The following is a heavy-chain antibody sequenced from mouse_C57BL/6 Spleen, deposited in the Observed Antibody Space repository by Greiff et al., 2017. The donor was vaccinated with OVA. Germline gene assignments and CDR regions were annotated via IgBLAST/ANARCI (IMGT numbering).Heavy chain of an antibody. V-gene: IGHV1-80*01. CDR3: ARFGTAQATFDY. Sequence: QVQLQQSGAELVKPGASVKISCKASGYAFSSYWMNWVKQRPGKGLEWIGQIYPGDGDTNYNGKFKGKATLTADKASSTAYMQLSSLTSEDSAVYFCARFGTAQATFDYWGQGTTLTVSS. D-gene: IGHD3-2*02. CDR2: IYPGDGDT. CDR1: GYAFSSYW. J-gene: IGHJ2*01.